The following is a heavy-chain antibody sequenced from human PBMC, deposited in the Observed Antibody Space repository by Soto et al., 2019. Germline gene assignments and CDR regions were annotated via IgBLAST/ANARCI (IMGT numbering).Heavy chain of an antibody. V-gene: IGHV4-30-4*01. CDR3: ARGPSGDKIDY. CDR1: GGSISIAAYC. D-gene: IGHD7-27*01. CDR2: IYDGGTT. J-gene: IGHJ4*02. Sequence: LSLTCTVSGGSISIAAYCLSWIRQSPDKGLEWIGHIYDGGTTYSSPSLKGRVTISADTSETQFSLKLSSVSAADTAVYYCARGPSGDKIDYWGQGIQVTVS.